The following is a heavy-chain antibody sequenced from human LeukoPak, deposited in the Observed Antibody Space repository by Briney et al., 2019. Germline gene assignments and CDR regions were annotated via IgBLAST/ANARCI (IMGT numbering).Heavy chain of an antibody. CDR1: GGSFSGYY. CDR2: INHSGST. CDR3: ARGFRGYFQH. V-gene: IGHV4-34*01. Sequence: SETLSLTCAVYGGSFSGYYWSWIRQPPGKGLEWIGEINHSGSTNYNPSLKSRVTISVDTSKNQFPLKLSSVTAADPAVYYCARGFRGYFQHWGQGTLVTVSS. D-gene: IGHD3-16*01. J-gene: IGHJ1*01.